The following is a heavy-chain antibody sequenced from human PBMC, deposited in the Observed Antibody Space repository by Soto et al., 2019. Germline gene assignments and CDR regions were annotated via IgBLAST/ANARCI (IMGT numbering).Heavy chain of an antibody. CDR3: AQIELEGGWFDP. J-gene: IGHJ5*02. V-gene: IGHV4-4*02. Sequence: KPSETLSLTCTVSCGSITSGNSYSWSWVRQPPGKGLEWIGEIYHSGSTNYNPSLKSRVTISVDKSKNQFSLKLSSVTAADTAVYYCAQIELEGGWFDPWGQGTLVTVSS. D-gene: IGHD1-1*01. CDR1: CGSITSGNS. CDR2: IYHSGST.